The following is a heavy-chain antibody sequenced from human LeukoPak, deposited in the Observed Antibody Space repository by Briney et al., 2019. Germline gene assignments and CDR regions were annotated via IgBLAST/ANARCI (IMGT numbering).Heavy chain of an antibody. D-gene: IGHD3-16*01. CDR3: AREGNDYYYDQ. Sequence: GGSLRLSCAASGFIFKTYTMTWVRQAPGKGLEWVSSITGDCKYITYADSVKGRFTISRDNAKNSLYLQVASLRGDNTATYYCAREGNDYYYDQWGQGTLVTVSP. V-gene: IGHV3-21*01. CDR2: ITGDCKYI. J-gene: IGHJ4*02. CDR1: GFIFKTYT.